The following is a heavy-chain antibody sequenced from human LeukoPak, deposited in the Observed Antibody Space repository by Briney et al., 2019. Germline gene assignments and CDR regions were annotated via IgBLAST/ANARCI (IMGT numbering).Heavy chain of an antibody. V-gene: IGHV3-7*01. J-gene: IGHJ6*03. CDR3: ARMPLPYYYYYYMDA. CDR2: IKQDGSER. CDR1: GFTFSDYW. D-gene: IGHD2-2*01. Sequence: GGSLGLSCAASGFTFSDYWMTWVRQAPGKGLEWVAHIKQDGSERYYGDSVKGRFTISRDNAKNSLYLQMNSLRAEDTAVHYCARMPLPYYYYYYMDAWGKGTTVTVPS.